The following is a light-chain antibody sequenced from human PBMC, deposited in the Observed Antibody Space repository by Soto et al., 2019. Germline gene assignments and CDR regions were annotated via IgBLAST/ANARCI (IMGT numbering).Light chain of an antibody. CDR3: QQYNSYPYT. CDR1: QSINSW. CDR2: KAS. J-gene: IGKJ2*01. Sequence: DIQMTQSPSTLSASVGDRVTITCRASQSINSWLAWYQQKPGKAPKLLVYKASSLESGVPSRFSGSGSGTEFTLTISSLQPDDFATYYCQQYNSYPYTFGQGTKLEIK. V-gene: IGKV1-5*03.